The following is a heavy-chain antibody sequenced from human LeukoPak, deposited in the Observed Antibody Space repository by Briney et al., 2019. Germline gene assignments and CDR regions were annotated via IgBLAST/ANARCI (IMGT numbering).Heavy chain of an antibody. V-gene: IGHV3-21*04. CDR2: ISSSSSYI. J-gene: IGHJ6*02. Sequence: SGGSLRLSCAASGFTFSSYSMTWVRQAPGKGLEWVSSISSSSSYIYYADSVKGRFTISRDNAKNSLYLQMNSLRAEDTAVYYCARDQDGYCSSTSCFRGGYYYGMDVWGQGTTVTVSS. CDR3: ARDQDGYCSSTSCFRGGYYYGMDV. CDR1: GFTFSSYS. D-gene: IGHD2-2*03.